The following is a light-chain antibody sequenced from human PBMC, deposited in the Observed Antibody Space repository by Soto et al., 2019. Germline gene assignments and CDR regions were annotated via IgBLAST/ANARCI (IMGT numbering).Light chain of an antibody. CDR3: QQSYRTPYP. Sequence: QMTQSPSSLSASVGDRVTITCRASQDIDIYLSWYQQKPGKVPKLLIYDESTLQSGVPSRFSGSGSGPDFTLTLNNLQPEDCATYYCQQSYRTPYPFGQGTKV. J-gene: IGKJ2*01. CDR1: QDIDIY. V-gene: IGKV1-39*01. CDR2: DES.